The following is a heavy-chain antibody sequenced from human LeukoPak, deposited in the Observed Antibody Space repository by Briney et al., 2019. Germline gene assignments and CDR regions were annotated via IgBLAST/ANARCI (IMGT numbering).Heavy chain of an antibody. CDR2: ISSSSSYI. Sequence: PGGSLRLSCAASGFTFSSYSMNWVRQAPGKGLECVSSISSSSSYIYYADSVKGRFTISRDNAKNSLYLQMNSLRAEDTAVYYCARDIVVAATFWFDPWGQGTLVTVSS. CDR3: ARDIVVAATFWFDP. J-gene: IGHJ5*02. D-gene: IGHD2-15*01. V-gene: IGHV3-21*01. CDR1: GFTFSSYS.